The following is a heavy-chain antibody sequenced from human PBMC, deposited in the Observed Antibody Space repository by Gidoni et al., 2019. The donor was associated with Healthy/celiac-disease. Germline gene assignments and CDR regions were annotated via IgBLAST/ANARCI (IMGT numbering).Heavy chain of an antibody. Sequence: EVQLLESGGGLVQPGGSLRLSCAASGFTFSSYAMSWVRQAPGKGLEWVSAISGRGGSTYYADSVKGRFTISRDNSKNTLYLQMNSLRAEDTAVYYCAPHGGLGSLNFDYWGQGTLVTVSS. J-gene: IGHJ4*02. CDR2: ISGRGGST. D-gene: IGHD3-16*01. CDR3: APHGGLGSLNFDY. CDR1: GFTFSSYA. V-gene: IGHV3-23*01.